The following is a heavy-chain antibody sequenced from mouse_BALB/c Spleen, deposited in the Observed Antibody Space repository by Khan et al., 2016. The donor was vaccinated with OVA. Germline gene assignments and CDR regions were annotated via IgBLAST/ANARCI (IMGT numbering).Heavy chain of an antibody. V-gene: IGHV9-4*02. J-gene: IGHJ4*01. Sequence: QIQLVQSGPELKKPGETVRISCKASGYTFTTAGIQWVQKMPGKGLKWIGWINTHSGVPKYAEDFTGRFAFSLETSVNTAYLQITNLKNEETTTYFCARAGATYYRNDGSAMEYWGQGTSVTVSS. CDR1: GYTFTTAG. CDR3: ARAGATYYRNDGSAMEY. D-gene: IGHD2-14*01. CDR2: INTHSGVP.